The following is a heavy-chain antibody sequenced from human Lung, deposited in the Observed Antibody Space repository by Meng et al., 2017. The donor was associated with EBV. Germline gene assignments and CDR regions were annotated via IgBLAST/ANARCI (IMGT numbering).Heavy chain of an antibody. D-gene: IGHD4-23*01. CDR2: INHSGST. J-gene: IGHJ1*01. CDR3: ARDEGGNSERGFQH. V-gene: IGHV4-34*01. Sequence: QVQLQQWGAGLLKPSETLSLTCAVYGGSFSGYYWSWIRQPPGKGLEWIGEINHSGSTNYNPSLKSRVTISVDTSKNQFSLKLSSVTAADTAVYYCARDEGGNSERGFQHWGQGTLVTVSS. CDR1: GGSFSGYY.